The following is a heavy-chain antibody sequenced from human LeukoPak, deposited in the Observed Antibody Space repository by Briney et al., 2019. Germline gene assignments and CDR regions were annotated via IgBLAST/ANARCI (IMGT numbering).Heavy chain of an antibody. CDR2: INPKSGGT. D-gene: IGHD3-22*01. J-gene: IGHJ4*02. CDR3: GRGTDYYDPTGYYPDY. CDR1: GYTFTDYY. Sequence: ASVKLSCKASGYTFTDYYMHWVRQAPGQGLEWVGWINPKSGGTTYAQTFQGRVTMTRDTSIRTAYMELSRLTSDDTAVYYCGRGTDYYDPTGYYPDYWGQGTLVTVSS. V-gene: IGHV1-2*02.